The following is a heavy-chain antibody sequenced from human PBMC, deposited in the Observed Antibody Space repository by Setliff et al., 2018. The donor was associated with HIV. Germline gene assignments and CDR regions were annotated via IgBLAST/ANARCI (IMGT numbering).Heavy chain of an antibody. CDR3: ATRAGSRSHVIDRGRFAVDY. V-gene: IGHV1-46*01. Sequence: ASVKVSCKASGYTFTSYPMHWVRQAPGQGLEWMGVINTSGGSAGYAEKFRGRVTMTRDTSTNTVYMDLRNLRSEDTAVYYCATRAGSRSHVIDRGRFAVDYWGQGTLVTVSS. D-gene: IGHD3-10*01. J-gene: IGHJ4*02. CDR2: INTSGGSA. CDR1: GYTFTSYP.